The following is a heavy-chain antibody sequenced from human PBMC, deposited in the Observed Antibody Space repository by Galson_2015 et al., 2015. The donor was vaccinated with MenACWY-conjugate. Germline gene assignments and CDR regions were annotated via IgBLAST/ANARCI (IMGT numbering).Heavy chain of an antibody. CDR3: ARHPPGGGGMDV. J-gene: IGHJ6*02. CDR1: GYNFITYW. D-gene: IGHD3-10*01. Sequence: QSGAEVKKPGESLKISCKASGYNFITYWIGWVRQVPGKGLEWVGLISPIDSKTRYSPAFEGRVTISADNSITTAYLQWNSLQASEGARYDGARHPPGGGGMDVWGQGTTVTVSS. CDR2: ISPIDSKT. V-gene: IGHV5-51*01.